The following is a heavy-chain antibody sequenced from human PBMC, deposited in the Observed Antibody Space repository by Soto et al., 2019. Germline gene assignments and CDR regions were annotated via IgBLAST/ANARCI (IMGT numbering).Heavy chain of an antibody. CDR1: GFSLSSSV. D-gene: IGHD5-12*01. CDR3: AKGKRPPPPYSAYEPFDS. Sequence: QVQLVESGGGVVQPGRSLRLSCAASGFSLSSSVMHWVRQAPGKGLEWVAVFWKDGNTKYYADSVKGRFIISRDNSKNTLYLELNSLRPEDTALYYCAKGKRPPPPYSAYEPFDSWAREPWSVSPQ. J-gene: IGHJ4*02. CDR2: FWKDGNTK. V-gene: IGHV3-33*06.